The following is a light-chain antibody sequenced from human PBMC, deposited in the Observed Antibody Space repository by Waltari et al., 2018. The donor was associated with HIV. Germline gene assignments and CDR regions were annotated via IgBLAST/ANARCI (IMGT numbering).Light chain of an antibody. CDR1: SSDVGGYNY. J-gene: IGLJ2*01. CDR3: SSYTGSDKLV. Sequence: QSALTQPPSASGSPGQSVTISCTGTSSDVGGYNYVSWYQQHPGKAPKRMIYEVSRRPSGVPARVSGSGSGNTASLTVSGLQAEDEADYDCSSYTGSDKLVFGGGTKLTVL. CDR2: EVS. V-gene: IGLV2-8*01.